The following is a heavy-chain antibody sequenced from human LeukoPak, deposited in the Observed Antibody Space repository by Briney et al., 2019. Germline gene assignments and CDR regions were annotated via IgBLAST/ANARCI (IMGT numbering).Heavy chain of an antibody. V-gene: IGHV1-2*06. J-gene: IGHJ4*02. D-gene: IGHD2-2*01. CDR3: ARGGSMVY. CDR1: GYTFTGYY. CDR2: INPNSGGT. Sequence: ASVKVSCKASGYTFTGYYIHWVRQAPGQGLEWMGRINPNSGGTDYAQKFRGTVTMTRDTSISTAYMELSRLTSDDTAVYYCARGGSMVYWGQGTLVTVSS.